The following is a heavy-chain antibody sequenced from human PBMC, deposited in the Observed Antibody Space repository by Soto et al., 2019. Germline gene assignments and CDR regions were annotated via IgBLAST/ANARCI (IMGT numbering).Heavy chain of an antibody. CDR3: ASGSDTAMAPTYYYYSYGMDV. Sequence: QVQLVESGGGVVQPGRSLRLSCAASGFTFSSYAMHWVRQAPGKGLEWVAVISYDGSNKYYADSVKGRFTISRDNSKNTLYLQMNSLRAEDTAVYYCASGSDTAMAPTYYYYSYGMDVWGQGTTVTVSS. J-gene: IGHJ6*02. CDR1: GFTFSSYA. V-gene: IGHV3-30-3*01. D-gene: IGHD5-18*01. CDR2: ISYDGSNK.